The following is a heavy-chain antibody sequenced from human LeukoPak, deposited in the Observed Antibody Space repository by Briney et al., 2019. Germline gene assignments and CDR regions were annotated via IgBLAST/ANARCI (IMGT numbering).Heavy chain of an antibody. J-gene: IGHJ4*02. CDR2: IYSGGST. CDR3: AGGTGGYSYGYYY. Sequence: GGSLRLSCAASGFTVSRYYMSWLRQAPGKGLEWLSVIYSGGSTSYADSVKGRFAISRDDSKNTLYLQMSSLRAEDTAVYYCAGGTGGYSYGYYYWGQGTLVTVSS. D-gene: IGHD5-18*01. CDR1: GFTVSRYY. V-gene: IGHV3-53*01.